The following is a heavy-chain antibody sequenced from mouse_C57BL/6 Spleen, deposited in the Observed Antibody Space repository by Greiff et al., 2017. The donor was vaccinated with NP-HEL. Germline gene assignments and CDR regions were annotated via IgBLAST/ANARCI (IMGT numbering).Heavy chain of an antibody. Sequence: VQLKQSGAELVKPGASVKLSCTASGFNIKDYYMHWVKQRTEQGLEWIGRIDPEDGETKYAPKFQGKATITADTSSNTAYLQLSSLTSEDTAVYYCARSYGSSYESLYYFDYWGQGTTLTVSS. D-gene: IGHD1-1*01. CDR1: GFNIKDYY. J-gene: IGHJ2*01. V-gene: IGHV14-2*01. CDR3: ARSYGSSYESLYYFDY. CDR2: IDPEDGET.